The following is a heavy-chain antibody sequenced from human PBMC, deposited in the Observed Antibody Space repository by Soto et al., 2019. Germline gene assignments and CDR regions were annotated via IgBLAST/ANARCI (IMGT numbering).Heavy chain of an antibody. Sequence: ASVKVSCKASGYTFTSYGISWVRQAPGQRLEWMGWISAYNGNTNYAQKLQGRVTMTTDTSTSTAYMELRSLRSDDTAVYYCARVNMITFGGVSESDYWGQGTLVTVSS. CDR1: GYTFTSYG. D-gene: IGHD3-16*01. V-gene: IGHV1-18*01. CDR2: ISAYNGNT. CDR3: ARVNMITFGGVSESDY. J-gene: IGHJ4*02.